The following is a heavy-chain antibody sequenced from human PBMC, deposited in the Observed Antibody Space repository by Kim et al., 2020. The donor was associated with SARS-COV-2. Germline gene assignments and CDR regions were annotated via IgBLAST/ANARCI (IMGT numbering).Heavy chain of an antibody. D-gene: IGHD6-13*01. J-gene: IGHJ4*02. CDR2: INHSGST. CDR1: GGSFSGYY. V-gene: IGHV4-34*01. CDR3: AGVNIAAALDGGDY. Sequence: SETLSLTCAVYGGSFSGYYWSWIRQPPGKGLEWIGEINHSGSTNYNPSLKSRVTISVDTSKNQFSLKLSSVTAADTAVYYCAGVNIAAALDGGDYWGQGTLVTVSS.